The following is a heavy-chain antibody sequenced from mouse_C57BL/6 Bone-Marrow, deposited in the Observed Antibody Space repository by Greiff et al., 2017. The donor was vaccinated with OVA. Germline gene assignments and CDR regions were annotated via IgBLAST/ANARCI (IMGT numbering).Heavy chain of an antibody. Sequence: EVQVVESGGDLVKPGGSLKLSCAASGFTFSSYGMSWVRQTPDKRLEWVATISSGGSYTYYPDSVKGRFIISRDNAKNTLYLQMSSLKADDTARYYCARNPFLRNYWGQGTTLTVSS. CDR3: ARNPFLRNY. CDR1: GFTFSSYG. CDR2: ISSGGSYT. J-gene: IGHJ2*01. V-gene: IGHV5-6*01.